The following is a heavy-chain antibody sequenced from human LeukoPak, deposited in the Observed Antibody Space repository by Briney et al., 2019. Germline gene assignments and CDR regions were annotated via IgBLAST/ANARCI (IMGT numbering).Heavy chain of an antibody. D-gene: IGHD5-24*01. Sequence: GASGKVSCTASGFTFRTSAIQWMRQARGQRPGWIGWIVLTTGNTTYAQRFQDRVTITRDMSTTTAYMELSALRSQDTAVYYCTAMAYYYYMAVWGEGTTVTVSS. CDR3: TAMAYYYYMAV. CDR1: GFTFRTSA. J-gene: IGHJ6*03. CDR2: IVLTTGNT. V-gene: IGHV1-58*02.